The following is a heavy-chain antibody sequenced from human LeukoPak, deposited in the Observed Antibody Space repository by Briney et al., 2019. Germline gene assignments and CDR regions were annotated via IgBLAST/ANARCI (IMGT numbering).Heavy chain of an antibody. CDR1: GFTFSSYA. V-gene: IGHV3-23*01. J-gene: IGHJ6*02. Sequence: GGSLRLSCSASGFTFSSYAMNWVRQAPGKGLEWVSTIGDSGDSTYYADSVKGRFTISRDNSKNTLYLQMNSLRAEDTAVYYCAREILAVGRGVLDYYGMDVWGQGTTVTVSS. D-gene: IGHD3-10*01. CDR2: IGDSGDST. CDR3: AREILAVGRGVLDYYGMDV.